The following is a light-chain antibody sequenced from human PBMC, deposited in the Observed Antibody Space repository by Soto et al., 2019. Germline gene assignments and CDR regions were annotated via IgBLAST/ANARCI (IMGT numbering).Light chain of an antibody. Sequence: IQLTQSPSSLSASVGDRVTITCRASQAISTYLAWYQQSPGKAPKLLIYAASSLQRGVPSRFSGSGSGTDFTLTISSLQPEDFATYHCQQLNSYPLTFGQGTKVEVK. V-gene: IGKV1-9*01. J-gene: IGKJ1*01. CDR1: QAISTY. CDR3: QQLNSYPLT. CDR2: AAS.